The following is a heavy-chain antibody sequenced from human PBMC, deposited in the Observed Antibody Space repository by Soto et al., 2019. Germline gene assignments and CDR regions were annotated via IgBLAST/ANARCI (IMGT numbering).Heavy chain of an antibody. D-gene: IGHD6-6*01. CDR2: IIPIFGTA. Sequence: QVQLVQSGAEVKKPGSSVKVSCKASGGTFSSYAITWVRQAPGQGLEWMGRIIPIFGTANYNQKFQGRVTITADESMSTAYMELSSLRSEDTAVYYCARNEYSTTFYYYGMDVWGQGTTVTVSS. CDR3: ARNEYSTTFYYYGMDV. V-gene: IGHV1-69*01. CDR1: GGTFSSYA. J-gene: IGHJ6*02.